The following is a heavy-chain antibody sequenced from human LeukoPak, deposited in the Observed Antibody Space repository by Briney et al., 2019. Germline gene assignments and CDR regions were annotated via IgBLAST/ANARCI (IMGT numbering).Heavy chain of an antibody. D-gene: IGHD6-19*01. V-gene: IGHV3-23*01. J-gene: IGHJ4*02. CDR3: AKVFGGVAGHFDY. CDR1: GFTFSTYA. CDR2: ISVSGDFT. Sequence: AGSLRLSCAASGFTFSTYAMSWVRQAPGKGLEWVSGISVSGDFTNYADSVRGRFTISRDNSKNTLHLQMNSLRVEDTAVYYCAKVFGGVAGHFDYWGQGTLVTVSS.